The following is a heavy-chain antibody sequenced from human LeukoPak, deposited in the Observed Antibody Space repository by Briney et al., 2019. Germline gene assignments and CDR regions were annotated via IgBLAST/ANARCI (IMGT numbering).Heavy chain of an antibody. CDR2: ISYSGGST. CDR1: GFTFSSYS. D-gene: IGHD2-2*01. J-gene: IGHJ5*02. V-gene: IGHV3-23*01. Sequence: LTGGSLSLSCAASGFTFSSYSRSWVRQAPGKGLEWVSAISYSGGSTYYPDSVKGRFTISRDNSKNTLYLKMNSLTAEDTAVYYCAKVQLLKIWFDPWGQGTLVTVSS. CDR3: AKVQLLKIWFDP.